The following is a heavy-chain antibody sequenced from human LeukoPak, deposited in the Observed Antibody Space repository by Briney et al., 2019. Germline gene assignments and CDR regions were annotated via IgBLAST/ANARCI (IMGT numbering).Heavy chain of an antibody. V-gene: IGHV1-18*01. CDR1: GYSFATYG. J-gene: IGHJ4*02. CDR2: ISANAGKI. Sequence: ASVKVSCKASGYSFATYGFCWVRQAPGHRLEWRGWISANAGKIDYAQKFQGRVTMTTDTSTSTAYMELRSLRPDDTAVYYCAKVAGDRMDYWGQGTLLTVSS. D-gene: IGHD6-13*01. CDR3: AKVAGDRMDY.